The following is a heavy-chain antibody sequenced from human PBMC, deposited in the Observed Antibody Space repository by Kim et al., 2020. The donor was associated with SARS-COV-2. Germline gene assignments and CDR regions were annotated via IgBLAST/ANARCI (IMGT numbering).Heavy chain of an antibody. V-gene: IGHV1-69*13. Sequence: SVKVSCKASGGTFSSYAISWVRQAPGQGLEWMGGIIPIFGTANYAQKFQGRVTITADESTSTAYMELSSLRSEDTAVYYCARDSWRDYDFWSGYYHLLYYYYGMEVWGQGATGTVSS. CDR3: ARDSWRDYDFWSGYYHLLYYYYGMEV. CDR2: IIPIFGTA. CDR1: GGTFSSYA. D-gene: IGHD3-3*01. J-gene: IGHJ6*02.